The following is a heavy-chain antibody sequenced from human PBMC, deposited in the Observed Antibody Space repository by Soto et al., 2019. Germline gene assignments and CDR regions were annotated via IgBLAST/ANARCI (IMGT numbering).Heavy chain of an antibody. CDR3: ARGSLVYDS. Sequence: QVQLLESGPTLVKPSETLFLTCSVSGDSLNNNWWTWIRQAPGTAPELVGYIYYKGDTRYNPSLVSRVTISLDTPKNQISLELRSVTGADTAVYFCARGSLVYDSWGQGILVTVSS. CDR2: IYYKGDT. V-gene: IGHV4-59*01. CDR1: GDSLNNNW. D-gene: IGHD3-16*01. J-gene: IGHJ4*02.